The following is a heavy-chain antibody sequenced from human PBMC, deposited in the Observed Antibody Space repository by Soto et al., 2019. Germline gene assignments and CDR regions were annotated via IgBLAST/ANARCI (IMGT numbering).Heavy chain of an antibody. J-gene: IGHJ4*02. CDR2: IYYSGST. CDR1: GGSISSYY. CDR3: ARLGNAASGMRPFDY. D-gene: IGHD6-13*01. Sequence: PSETLSLTCTVSGGSISSYYWSWIRQPPGKGLEWIGYIYYSGSTNYNPSLKSRVTISVDTSKNQFSLKLSSVTAADTAVYYCARLGNAASGMRPFDYWGQGTLVTVSS. V-gene: IGHV4-59*08.